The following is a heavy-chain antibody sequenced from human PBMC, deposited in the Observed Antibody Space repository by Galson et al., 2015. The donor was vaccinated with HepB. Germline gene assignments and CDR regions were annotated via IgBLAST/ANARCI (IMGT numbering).Heavy chain of an antibody. CDR2: ISFSGTTR. V-gene: IGHV3-48*04. Sequence: SLRLSCAASGFTFSSYSMNWVRQAPGKGLEWVSHISFSGTTRYYADSVKGRFTIFRDNAKNSLYLQMNSLRVEDTAVYYCARDRGGSGTYLSDYYDMDVWGQGTTVTVSS. D-gene: IGHD3-10*01. CDR3: ARDRGGSGTYLSDYYDMDV. CDR1: GFTFSSYS. J-gene: IGHJ6*02.